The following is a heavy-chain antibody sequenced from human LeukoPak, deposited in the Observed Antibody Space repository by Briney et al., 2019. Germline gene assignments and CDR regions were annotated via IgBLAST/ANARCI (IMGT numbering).Heavy chain of an antibody. CDR3: TTLVWGRSHYYYYYMDV. J-gene: IGHJ6*03. V-gene: IGHV3-49*03. D-gene: IGHD3-16*01. CDR2: IRSKAYGGTT. CDR1: GFTFGDNA. Sequence: GGSLRLSCTASGFTFGDNAMSWFRQAPGKGLEWVGFIRSKAYGGTTEYAASVKGRFTISRDDSKNTLYLQMNSLKTEDTAVYYCTTLVWGRSHYYYYYMDVWGKGTTVTVSS.